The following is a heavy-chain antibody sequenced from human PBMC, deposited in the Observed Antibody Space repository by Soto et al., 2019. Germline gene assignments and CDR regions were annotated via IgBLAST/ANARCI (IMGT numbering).Heavy chain of an antibody. CDR3: ARGRRYRNTVVTWWVDY. CDR2: IHHSGST. V-gene: IGHV4-34*01. CDR1: GGSFSGYY. J-gene: IGHJ4*02. Sequence: QVQLQQWGAGLLKPSETLSLTCAVYGGSFSGYYWSWVRQPPGKGLEWIGEIHHSGSTNYNPSLNRRVTISVDTSKNQFSLKLSSVTAADTAVYYCARGRRYRNTVVTWWVDYWGQGTLVTVSS. D-gene: IGHD2-15*01.